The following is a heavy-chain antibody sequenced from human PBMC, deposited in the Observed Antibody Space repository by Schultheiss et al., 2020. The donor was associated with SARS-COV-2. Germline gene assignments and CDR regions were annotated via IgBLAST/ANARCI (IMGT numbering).Heavy chain of an antibody. CDR3: ARDPPSSTGNYYPDY. D-gene: IGHD1-26*01. CDR2: INPNSGGT. J-gene: IGHJ4*02. Sequence: ASVKVSCKASGYTFTGYYMHWVRQAPGQGLEWMGWINPNSGGTNYAQKFQGRVTMTRDTSISTAYMELSRLRSDDTAVYYCARDPPSSTGNYYPDYWGQGTLVTVSS. V-gene: IGHV1-2*02. CDR1: GYTFTGYY.